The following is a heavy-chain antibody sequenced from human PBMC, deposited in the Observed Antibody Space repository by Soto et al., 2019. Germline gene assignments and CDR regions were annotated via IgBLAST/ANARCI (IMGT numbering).Heavy chain of an antibody. D-gene: IGHD1-26*01. V-gene: IGHV4-30-4*08. CDR2: ISHTGTA. CDR3: ATMGTTTGSYYFYY. CDR1: GGSISDNDYY. J-gene: IGHJ4*02. Sequence: SETLSLTCTVSGGSISDNDYYWSWIRQPPGKGLEWIGTISHTGTAYYNPSLESRVAMSVDTSRNQFSLRLSSVTAADTAVYYCATMGTTTGSYYFYYWGQGTLVTVSS.